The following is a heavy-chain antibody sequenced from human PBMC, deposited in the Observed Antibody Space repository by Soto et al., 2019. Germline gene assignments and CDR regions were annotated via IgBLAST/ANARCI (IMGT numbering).Heavy chain of an antibody. CDR2: MSSSGVT. CDR3: ARALDSSGWSGDDAFDL. Sequence: SETLALTCTVSGGSISNKYWSWIRQPAGKGLEWIGRMSSSGVTNYSPSFKSRVTMSVDMSKNQFSLKLSSVTATDAAVYYCARALDSSGWSGDDAFDLWGQGTMVTV. CDR1: GGSISNKY. D-gene: IGHD6-19*01. V-gene: IGHV4-4*07. J-gene: IGHJ3*01.